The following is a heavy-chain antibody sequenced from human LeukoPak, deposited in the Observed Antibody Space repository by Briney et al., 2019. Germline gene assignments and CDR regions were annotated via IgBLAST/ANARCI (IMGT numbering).Heavy chain of an antibody. V-gene: IGHV4-59*08. J-gene: IGHJ4*02. CDR2: IYYSGST. CDR3: ARGDSSSWYNDY. Sequence: SETLSLTCTVSGGSISSYYWSWIRQPPGKGLEWIGYIYYSGSTNYNPSLKGRVTISVDTSKNQFSLKLSSVTAADTAVYYCARGDSSSWYNDYWGQGTLVTVSS. D-gene: IGHD6-13*01. CDR1: GGSISSYY.